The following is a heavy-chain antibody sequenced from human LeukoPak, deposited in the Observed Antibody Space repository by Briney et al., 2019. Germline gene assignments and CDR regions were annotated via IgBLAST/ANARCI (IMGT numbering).Heavy chain of an antibody. Sequence: SVKVSCKASGGTFSGYAISWVRQAPGQGLEWMGGIIPIFGTANYAQKFQGRVTITADKSTSTAYMELSSLRSEDTAVYYCARAEYCSSTSCYRVRFDYWGQGTLVTVSS. CDR2: IIPIFGTA. CDR1: GGTFSGYA. V-gene: IGHV1-69*06. D-gene: IGHD2-2*02. CDR3: ARAEYCSSTSCYRVRFDY. J-gene: IGHJ4*02.